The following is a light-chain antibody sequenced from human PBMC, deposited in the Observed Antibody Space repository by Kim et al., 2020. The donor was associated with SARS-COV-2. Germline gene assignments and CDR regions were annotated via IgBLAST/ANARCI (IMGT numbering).Light chain of an antibody. J-gene: IGKJ5*01. V-gene: IGKV3-20*01. CDR2: TAS. CDR1: QTVDNSF. CDR3: QQYASSPIT. Sequence: SPGDRATLSCRASQTVDNSFLAWHQQRPGQAPRLLIYTASNRAASIPDRISGGGSGKDFTLTISSLEPEDFGVYSCQQYASSPITFGQGKRLEIK.